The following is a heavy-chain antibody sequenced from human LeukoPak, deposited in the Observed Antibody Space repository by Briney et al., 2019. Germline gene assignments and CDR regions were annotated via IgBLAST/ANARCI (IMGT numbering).Heavy chain of an antibody. J-gene: IGHJ6*02. V-gene: IGHV4-59*01. CDR1: GGYISSLYY. D-gene: IGHD3-3*01. CDR2: IYYIGTT. CDR3: ARVPTPFGSHYNGMDV. Sequence: SETLSLTCTVSGGYISSLYYYSWIRQPPGKGLEWIGYIYYIGTTSYNPSLTSRITISVDTSKNQFSLKVSSVTAADTAVYYCARVPTPFGSHYNGMDVWGQGTTVTVSS.